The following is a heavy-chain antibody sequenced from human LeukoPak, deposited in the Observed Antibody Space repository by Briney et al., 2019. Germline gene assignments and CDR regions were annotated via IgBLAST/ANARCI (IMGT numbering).Heavy chain of an antibody. D-gene: IGHD3-3*01. CDR1: GYSFTSYW. Sequence: GESLKISCKGSGYSFTSYWIGWVRQMPGKGLEWMGIIYPGDSDTRYSPSFQGQVTISADKSISTAYLQWSSLKASDTAMYYCARHTLTISGYYYMDVWGKGTTVTVSS. V-gene: IGHV5-51*01. J-gene: IGHJ6*03. CDR3: ARHTLTISGYYYMDV. CDR2: IYPGDSDT.